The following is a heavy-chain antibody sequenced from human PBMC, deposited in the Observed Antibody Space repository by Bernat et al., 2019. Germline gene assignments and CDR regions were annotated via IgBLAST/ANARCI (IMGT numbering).Heavy chain of an antibody. D-gene: IGHD5-24*01. V-gene: IGHV3-48*02. CDR2: ISSSSSTI. CDR1: GFTFSSYS. Sequence: EVQLVESGGGLVQPGGSMILSCAASGFTFSSYSMNWVRQAPGKGLEWVSYISSSSSTIYYADSVKGRFTISRDNAKNSLYLQMNSLRDEDTAVYYCARDGAGERWLQLVNAFDIWGQGTMVTVSS. CDR3: ARDGAGERWLQLVNAFDI. J-gene: IGHJ3*02.